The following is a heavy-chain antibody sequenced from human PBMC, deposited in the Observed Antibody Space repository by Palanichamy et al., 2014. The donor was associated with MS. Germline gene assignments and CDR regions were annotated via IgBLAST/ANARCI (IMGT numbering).Heavy chain of an antibody. CDR2: IIPILGIA. D-gene: IGHD3-16*01. CDR1: GGTFSSYA. CDR3: ASLGEVGGSTLQGGSWFDP. J-gene: IGHJ5*02. V-gene: IGHV1-69*04. Sequence: QVQLVQSGAEVKKPGSSVKVSCKASGGTFSSYAISWVRQAPGQGLEWMGRIIPILGIANYAQKFQGRVTITAGKSTSTAYMELSSLGSEDTAVYCCASLGEVGGSTLQGGSWFDPWGQGTLVTVSS.